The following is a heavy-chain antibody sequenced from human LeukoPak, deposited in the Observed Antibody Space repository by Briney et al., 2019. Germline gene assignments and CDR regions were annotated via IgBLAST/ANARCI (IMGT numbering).Heavy chain of an antibody. CDR3: AREASGYSYGLDAFDI. V-gene: IGHV3-48*03. Sequence: PGGSLRLSCAASGFTFSNYEMNWVRQAPGKGLEWVSYISSSGSSIYYADSVKGRFTISRDNAKNSLYLQMNSLRAEDTAVYYCAREASGYSYGLDAFDIWGQGTMVIVSS. CDR1: GFTFSNYE. D-gene: IGHD5-18*01. CDR2: ISSSGSSI. J-gene: IGHJ3*02.